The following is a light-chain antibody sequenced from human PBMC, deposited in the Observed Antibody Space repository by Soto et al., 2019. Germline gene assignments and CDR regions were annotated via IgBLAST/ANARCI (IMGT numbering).Light chain of an antibody. CDR1: QSVTRNS. CDR3: QQYGNSPRS. CDR2: DAS. V-gene: IGKV3-20*01. J-gene: IGKJ4*01. Sequence: EIVLTQSPGTMSLSPGERATLSCRPSQSVTRNSVAWYQQRPGQAPRLLIYDASTRATGIPDRLSGSGSGTDFTLTISRLEPEDFAVYYCQQYGNSPRSFGGGTKVDIK.